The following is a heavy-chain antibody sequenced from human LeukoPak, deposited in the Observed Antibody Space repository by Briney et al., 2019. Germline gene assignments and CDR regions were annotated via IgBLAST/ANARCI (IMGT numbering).Heavy chain of an antibody. CDR1: GGSFSGYY. J-gene: IGHJ4*02. D-gene: IGHD5-12*01. CDR3: ARPKKRGYSGYDAIDY. V-gene: IGHV4-34*01. CDR2: INHSGST. Sequence: SETLSLTCAVYGGSFSGYYWSWIRQPPGRGLEWIGEINHSGSTNYNPSLKSRVTISVDTSKNQFSLKLSSVTAADTAVYYCARPKKRGYSGYDAIDYWGQGTLVTVSS.